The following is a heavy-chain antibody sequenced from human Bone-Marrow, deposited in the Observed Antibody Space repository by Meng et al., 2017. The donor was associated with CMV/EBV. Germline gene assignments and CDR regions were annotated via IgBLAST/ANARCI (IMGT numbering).Heavy chain of an antibody. CDR2: IYSGGST. CDR1: GFTVSSNY. J-gene: IGHJ5*02. V-gene: IGHV3-53*01. CDR3: ARSGKGVPAAIPWFDP. Sequence: GGSLRLSCAASGFTVSSNYMSWVRQAPGKGLEWVSVIYSGGSTYYADSVKGRFTISRDNSKNTLYLQMNSLRAEDTAVYYCARSGKGVPAAIPWFDPWGQGTPVTVSS. D-gene: IGHD2-2*02.